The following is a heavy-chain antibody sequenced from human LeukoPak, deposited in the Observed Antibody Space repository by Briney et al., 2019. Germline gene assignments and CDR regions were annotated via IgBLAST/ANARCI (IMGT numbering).Heavy chain of an antibody. Sequence: SETLSLTCTVSGGSISSYYWSWIPQPPGKGLEWIGYIYYSGSTNYNPSLKSRVTISVDTSKNQFSLKLSSVTAADTAVYYCARDYYDSSGYFDAFDIWGQGTMVTVSS. CDR3: ARDYYDSSGYFDAFDI. CDR1: GGSISSYY. CDR2: IYYSGST. V-gene: IGHV4-59*01. J-gene: IGHJ3*02. D-gene: IGHD3-22*01.